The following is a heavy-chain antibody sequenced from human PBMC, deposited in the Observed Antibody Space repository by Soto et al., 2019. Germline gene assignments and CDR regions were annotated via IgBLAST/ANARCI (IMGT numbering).Heavy chain of an antibody. CDR3: ARIDCTGGNCRPYAYYDLDV. Sequence: QGQLVESGGGVVQPGRSLRLSCAGSGFTFNTYGMHWVRQAPGKGLEWGAVIWYDGSLKYYSDSTRGRFIVSRDNSRNTMYLQMNSLRVEDTAVYYCARIDCTGGNCRPYAYYDLDVWGQGTTVTVS. D-gene: IGHD2-8*02. J-gene: IGHJ6*02. V-gene: IGHV3-33*01. CDR2: IWYDGSLK. CDR1: GFTFNTYG.